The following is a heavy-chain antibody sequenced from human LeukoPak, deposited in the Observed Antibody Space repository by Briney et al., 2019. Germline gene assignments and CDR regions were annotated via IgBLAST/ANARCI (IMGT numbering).Heavy chain of an antibody. D-gene: IGHD2-15*01. CDR1: GGSFSGYY. CDR3: ARDRSYCSGGSCYSGYYYYYMDV. CDR2: INHSGST. V-gene: IGHV4-34*01. J-gene: IGHJ6*03. Sequence: KPSETLSLTCAVYGGSFSGYYWSWIRQPPGKGLEWIGEINHSGSTNYNPSLKSRVTISVDTSKNQFSLKLSSVTAADTAVYYCARDRSYCSGGSCYSGYYYYYMDVWGKGTTVTISS.